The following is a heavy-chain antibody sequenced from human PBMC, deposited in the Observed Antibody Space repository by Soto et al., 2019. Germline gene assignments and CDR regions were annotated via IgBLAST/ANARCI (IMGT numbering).Heavy chain of an antibody. D-gene: IGHD6-19*01. CDR2: ISCCGGST. Sequence: PGGSLRLSCEASGFNFKKFAMGWVRQAPGEGLEWVSGISCCGGSTFYADSVKGRFSLARDDSKNTLSLQLNSLRVEDTAHYYCAKADGEQWLMPHLDNWGQGTQVTVSS. V-gene: IGHV3-23*01. CDR1: GFNFKKFA. J-gene: IGHJ1*01. CDR3: AKADGEQWLMPHLDN.